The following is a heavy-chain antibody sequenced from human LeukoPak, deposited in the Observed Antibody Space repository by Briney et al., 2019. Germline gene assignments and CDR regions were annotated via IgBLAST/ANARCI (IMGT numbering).Heavy chain of an antibody. D-gene: IGHD3-22*01. Sequence: SVKVSCKASGGTFSSYAISWVRQAPGQGLEWMGGIIPIFGTANYAQKFQGRVTITADESTSTAYMELGSLRSEDTAVYYCARGTYYYDSSGYYCPYYFDYWGQGTLVTVSS. CDR1: GGTFSSYA. CDR2: IIPIFGTA. J-gene: IGHJ4*02. V-gene: IGHV1-69*01. CDR3: ARGTYYYDSSGYYCPYYFDY.